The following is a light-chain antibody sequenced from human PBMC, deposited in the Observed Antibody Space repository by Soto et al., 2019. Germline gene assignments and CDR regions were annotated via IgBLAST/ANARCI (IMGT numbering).Light chain of an antibody. CDR3: QQYGSSPWA. V-gene: IGKV3-20*01. CDR2: GAS. J-gene: IGKJ1*01. Sequence: EIVLAQSPGTLSLSPGERATLSCRASQSVTNYLLAWYQQKPGQAPSLLIYGASRRATGIPDRFTGSGSGTDFTLTISRLEPEDFAVYYCQQYGSSPWAFGQGTKVEI. CDR1: QSVTNYL.